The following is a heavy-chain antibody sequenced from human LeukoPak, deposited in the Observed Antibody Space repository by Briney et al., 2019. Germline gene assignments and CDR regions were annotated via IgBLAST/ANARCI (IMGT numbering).Heavy chain of an antibody. CDR1: GFTFSSYG. J-gene: IGHJ6*03. D-gene: IGHD4-17*01. V-gene: IGHV3-30*18. CDR3: AKMTTVNYYYMDV. CDR2: ISYDGSNK. Sequence: GGSLRLSCEASGFTFSSYGMHWVRQAPGKGLEWVAVISYDGSNKYYADSVKGRFTISRDNSKNTLYLQMNSLRAEDTAVYYCAKMTTVNYYYMDVWGKGTTVTVSS.